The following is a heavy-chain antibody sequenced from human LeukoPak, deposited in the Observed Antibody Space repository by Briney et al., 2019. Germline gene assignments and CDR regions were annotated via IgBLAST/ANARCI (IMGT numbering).Heavy chain of an antibody. D-gene: IGHD6-19*01. Sequence: ASVKVSCKASGYTFTNYATHWVRQAPGQRPEWMGWINAGNGNTKYSQKFQGRVTITRDTSASTAYMELSSLRSEDTAVYYCARVGVAVAGFDCWGQGTLVTVSS. CDR3: ARVGVAVAGFDC. CDR1: GYTFTNYA. V-gene: IGHV1-3*01. J-gene: IGHJ4*02. CDR2: INAGNGNT.